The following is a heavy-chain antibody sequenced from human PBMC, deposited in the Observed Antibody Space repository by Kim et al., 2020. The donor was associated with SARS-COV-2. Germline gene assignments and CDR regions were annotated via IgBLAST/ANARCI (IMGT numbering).Heavy chain of an antibody. V-gene: IGHV3-48*02. J-gene: IGHJ3*02. Sequence: YYADSVKGRFTISRDNAKNSLYLQMNSLRDEDTAVYYCARGSSWYSAFDIWGQGTMVTVSS. CDR3: ARGSSWYSAFDI. D-gene: IGHD6-13*01.